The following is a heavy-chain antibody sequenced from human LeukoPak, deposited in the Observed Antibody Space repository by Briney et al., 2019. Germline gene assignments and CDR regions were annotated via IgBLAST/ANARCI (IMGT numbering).Heavy chain of an antibody. Sequence: GASVKVSCKASGYTFTGYYMHWVRQAPGQGLEWMGWINPNSGGTNYAQKFQGRVTMTRDTSISTAYMELSRLRSDDTAVYYCARAFDDYGGMNDYWGQGTLVTVSS. V-gene: IGHV1-2*02. CDR3: ARAFDDYGGMNDY. CDR2: INPNSGGT. J-gene: IGHJ4*02. CDR1: GYTFTGYY. D-gene: IGHD4-23*01.